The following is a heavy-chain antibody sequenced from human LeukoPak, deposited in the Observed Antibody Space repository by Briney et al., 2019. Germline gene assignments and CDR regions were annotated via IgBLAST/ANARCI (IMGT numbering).Heavy chain of an antibody. Sequence: ASVKVSCKASGYTFTGYYMHWVRQAPGQGLEWMGWINPNSGGTNYAQKFQGRVTMTRDTSISTAYMELSRLRSDDTAVYYCARVMYSSGRIAYWGQGTLVTVSS. V-gene: IGHV1-2*02. CDR1: GYTFTGYY. D-gene: IGHD6-19*01. J-gene: IGHJ4*02. CDR2: INPNSGGT. CDR3: ARVMYSSGRIAY.